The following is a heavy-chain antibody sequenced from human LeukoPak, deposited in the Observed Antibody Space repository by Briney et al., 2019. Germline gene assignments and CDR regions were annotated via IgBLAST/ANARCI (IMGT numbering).Heavy chain of an antibody. J-gene: IGHJ6*02. D-gene: IGHD3-16*01. CDR3: AKTRGIFHYYGMGV. V-gene: IGHV3-23*01. CDR1: GFTFSSYA. Sequence: GGSLRLSCAASGFTFSSYAMSWVRQAPGKGLEWVSGISGSGGSTYYADSVKGRFTISRDNSKNTLCLQMNSLRAEDRAVYYCAKTRGIFHYYGMGVWGQGTTVTVSS. CDR2: ISGSGGST.